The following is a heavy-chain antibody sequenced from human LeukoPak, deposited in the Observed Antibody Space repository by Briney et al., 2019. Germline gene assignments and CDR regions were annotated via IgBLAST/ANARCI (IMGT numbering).Heavy chain of an antibody. CDR1: GFTFSTYN. V-gene: IGHV3-21*01. D-gene: IGHD2-2*01. Sequence: GGSLRLSCAASGFTFSTYNMNWARQAPGKGLEWVSSITSSSASIYYADSVEGRFTISRDNAKNSLYLQMNSLRAEDTAVYYCARAYCGRTSCYTREGGIDVWGQGTTVTVSS. CDR2: ITSSSASI. CDR3: ARAYCGRTSCYTREGGIDV. J-gene: IGHJ6*02.